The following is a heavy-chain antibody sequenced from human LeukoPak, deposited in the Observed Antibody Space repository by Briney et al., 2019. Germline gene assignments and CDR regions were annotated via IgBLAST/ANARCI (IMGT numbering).Heavy chain of an antibody. Sequence: SETLSLTCAVYGGSFSGYHWSWIRQPPGKGLEWIGEINHSGSTNYNPSLKSRVTISVDTSKNQFSLKLSSVTAADTAVYYCARGHCSSTSCYLHNWFDPWGQGTLVTVSS. CDR1: GGSFSGYH. D-gene: IGHD2-2*01. J-gene: IGHJ5*02. CDR3: ARGHCSSTSCYLHNWFDP. CDR2: INHSGST. V-gene: IGHV4-34*01.